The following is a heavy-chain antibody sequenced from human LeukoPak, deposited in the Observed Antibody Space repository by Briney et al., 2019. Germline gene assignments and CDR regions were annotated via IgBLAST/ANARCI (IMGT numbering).Heavy chain of an antibody. CDR2: FYTSGST. Sequence: TLSLTCTVSGGSISSGSYYWSWIRQPAGKGLEWIGRFYTSGSTNYNPSLKSRVTISVDTSKNQFSLKLSSVTAADTAVYYCAREGEHISSGYFLFTLNTWGQGTLVSVCS. J-gene: IGHJ4*02. CDR3: AREGEHISSGYFLFTLNT. D-gene: IGHD3-22*01. CDR1: GGSISSGSYY. V-gene: IGHV4-61*02.